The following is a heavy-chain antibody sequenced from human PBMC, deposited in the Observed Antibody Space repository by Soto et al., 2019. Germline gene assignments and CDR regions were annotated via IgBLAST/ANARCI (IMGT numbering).Heavy chain of an antibody. V-gene: IGHV3-23*01. Sequence: GGSLRLSCAASGFTFSSYAMSWVRQAPGKGLEWVSAISGSGGSTYYADSVKGRFTISRDNSKNTLYLQMNSLRAEDTAVYYCAKDTSMAVVVVNDAFDIWGQGTMVTVSS. CDR3: AKDTSMAVVVVNDAFDI. D-gene: IGHD3-22*01. CDR1: GFTFSSYA. CDR2: ISGSGGST. J-gene: IGHJ3*02.